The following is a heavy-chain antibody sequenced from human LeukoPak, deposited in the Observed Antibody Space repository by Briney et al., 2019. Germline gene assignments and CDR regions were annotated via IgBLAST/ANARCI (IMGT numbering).Heavy chain of an antibody. CDR1: GGSFSGYY. D-gene: IGHD5-18*01. CDR3: TTEGGYSYGYFYYYYMDV. J-gene: IGHJ6*03. CDR2: INHSGST. V-gene: IGHV4-34*03. Sequence: SETLSLTCAVYGGSFSGYYWSWSRQPPGKGLEWSGEINHSGSTNYNPSLKSRVTISVDTAKNQFSLKLSSVTAADTAVYARTTEGGYSYGYFYYYYMDVWGKGTTVTISS.